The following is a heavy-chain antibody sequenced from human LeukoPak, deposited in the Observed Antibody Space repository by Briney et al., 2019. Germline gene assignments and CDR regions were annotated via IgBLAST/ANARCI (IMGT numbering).Heavy chain of an antibody. V-gene: IGHV3-74*01. CDR3: AREFCSSSSCYFW. D-gene: IGHD2-2*01. CDR2: INNDGSDA. Sequence: GGSLRLSCAASGXTFSSYWMHWVRQAPGKGLVWVSQINNDGSDATYADSVKGRFTISRDNAKSTLFLQMNSLRAEDTAVYYCAREFCSSSSCYFWWGQGTLVTVSS. CDR1: GXTFSSYW. J-gene: IGHJ4*02.